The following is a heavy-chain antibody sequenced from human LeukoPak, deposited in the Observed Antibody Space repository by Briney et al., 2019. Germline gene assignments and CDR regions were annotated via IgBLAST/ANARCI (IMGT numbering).Heavy chain of an antibody. CDR3: ARAAGAAAGNFDY. D-gene: IGHD6-13*01. CDR2: IYHSGST. CDR1: GGSISSSNW. Sequence: PSETLSLTCAVSGGSISSSNWWSWVRQLPGKGLEWIGEIYHSGSTNYNPSLKSRVTISVDKSKNQFSLKLSSVTAADTAVYYCARAAGAAAGNFDYWGQGTLVTVSS. J-gene: IGHJ4*02. V-gene: IGHV4-4*02.